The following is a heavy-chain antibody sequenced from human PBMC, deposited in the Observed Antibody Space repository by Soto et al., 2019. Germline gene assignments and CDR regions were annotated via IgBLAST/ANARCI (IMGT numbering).Heavy chain of an antibody. CDR1: GFTFSNYG. Sequence: QVQLVESGGAVVQPGRSLRLSCAASGFTFSNYGMHWARQAPGKGLEWVAAILYDGSNKYYADSVKGRFTISRDNSKNTLYLQMNSLRAEDTAVYYCAGGNYYFAYCGQGTLVTGSS. J-gene: IGHJ4*02. CDR3: AGGNYYFAY. V-gene: IGHV3-33*01. CDR2: ILYDGSNK. D-gene: IGHD1-26*01.